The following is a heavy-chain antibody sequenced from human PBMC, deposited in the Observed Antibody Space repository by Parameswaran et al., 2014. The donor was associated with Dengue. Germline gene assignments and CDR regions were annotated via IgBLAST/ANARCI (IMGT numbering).Heavy chain of an antibody. CDR3: TTASLIVVVPAAKVNY. Sequence: RWIRQPPGKGLEWVANIKQDGSEKYYVDSVKGRFTISRDNAKNSLYLQMNSLKTEGTAVYYCTTASLIVVVPAAKVNYWGQGTLVTVSS. CDR2: IKQDGSEK. V-gene: IGHV3-7*03. D-gene: IGHD2-2*01. J-gene: IGHJ4*02.